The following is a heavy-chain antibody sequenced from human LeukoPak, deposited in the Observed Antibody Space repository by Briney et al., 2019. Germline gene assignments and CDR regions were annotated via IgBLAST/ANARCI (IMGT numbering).Heavy chain of an antibody. CDR2: IYYSGST. Sequence: SETLSLTCTVSGGSISSYYWSWIRQPPGKGLEWIGHIYYSGSTNYNPSLTSRVTISVDTSKNQFSLKLSSVTAADTAVYYCARHKSLGEADYWGQGTLVTVSS. J-gene: IGHJ4*02. V-gene: IGHV4-59*08. CDR3: ARHKSLGEADY. D-gene: IGHD2-21*01. CDR1: GGSISSYY.